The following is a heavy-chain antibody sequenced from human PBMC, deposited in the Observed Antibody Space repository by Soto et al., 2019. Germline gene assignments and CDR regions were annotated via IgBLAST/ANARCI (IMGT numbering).Heavy chain of an antibody. D-gene: IGHD3-10*01. CDR1: GCSISSGAYS. Sequence: SETLSLTCAVSGCSISSGAYSWSWVRQPPGKGLEWVGYIYHSGSTYYNPSLKSRVTISVDRSKNRFSLNLNSVTAADTAVYYCARQGFGAIHGLVDVWGQGTTVTVSS. CDR2: IYHSGST. J-gene: IGHJ6*02. CDR3: ARQGFGAIHGLVDV. V-gene: IGHV4-30-2*01.